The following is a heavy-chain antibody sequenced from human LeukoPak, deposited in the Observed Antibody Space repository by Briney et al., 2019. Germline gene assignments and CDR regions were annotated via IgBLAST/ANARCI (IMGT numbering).Heavy chain of an antibody. CDR3: VKDSGFLEWLSYFDY. CDR2: ISSNGGST. D-gene: IGHD3-3*01. Sequence: GRSLTPSCPASASTLSMYATQCVRQPPGKGLEYVSSISSNGGSTYYADSVKGRFTISRDNSKNTLYLQMSSLRAEDTAVYYCVKDSGFLEWLSYFDYWGQGTLVTVSS. V-gene: IGHV3-64D*09. J-gene: IGHJ4*02. CDR1: ASTLSMYA.